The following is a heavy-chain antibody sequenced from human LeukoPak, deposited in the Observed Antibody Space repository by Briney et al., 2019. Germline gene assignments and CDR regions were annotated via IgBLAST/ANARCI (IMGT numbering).Heavy chain of an antibody. Sequence: GGSLRLSCTASGFTFSHYSMNWVRQAPGKGLEWVSSISSSSSYIYYADSVKGRFTISRDNAKNSLYLQMNSLRAEDTAVYYCARGREGYSSSSEVGGYWGQGTLVTVSS. CDR1: GFTFSHYS. J-gene: IGHJ4*02. D-gene: IGHD6-6*01. CDR2: ISSSSSYI. CDR3: ARGREGYSSSSEVGGY. V-gene: IGHV3-21*01.